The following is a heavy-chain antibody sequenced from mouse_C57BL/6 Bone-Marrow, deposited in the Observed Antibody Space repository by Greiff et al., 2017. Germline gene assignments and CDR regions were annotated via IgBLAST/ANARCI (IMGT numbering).Heavy chain of an antibody. CDR3: ARSYDGYFVGYFDY. Sequence: QVQLQQPGAELVKPGASVKLSCKASGYTFTSYWMHWVKQRPGQGLEWIGMIHPNSGSTNYNEKFKSKATLTVDKSSSTAYMQLSSLPSEDSAVYYCARSYDGYFVGYFDYWGQGTTLAVSS. CDR2: IHPNSGST. J-gene: IGHJ2*01. V-gene: IGHV1-64*01. D-gene: IGHD2-3*01. CDR1: GYTFTSYW.